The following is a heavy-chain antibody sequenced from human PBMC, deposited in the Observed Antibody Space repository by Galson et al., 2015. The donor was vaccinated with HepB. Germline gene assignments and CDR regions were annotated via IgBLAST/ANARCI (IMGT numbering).Heavy chain of an antibody. J-gene: IGHJ4*02. D-gene: IGHD2-21*01. CDR2: IYHSGST. V-gene: IGHV4-38-2*02. CDR1: GYSISSGYY. Sequence: ETLSLTCTVSGYSISSGYYWGWIRQPPGKGLEWIGSIYHSGSTYYNPSLKSRVTTSMDTSKNHFSLKLSSVTAADTAVYYCARDDLLRKAFDYWGQGTLVTVSS. CDR3: ARDDLLRKAFDY.